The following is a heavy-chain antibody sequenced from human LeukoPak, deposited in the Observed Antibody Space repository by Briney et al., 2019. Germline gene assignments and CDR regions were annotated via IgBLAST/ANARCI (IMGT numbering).Heavy chain of an antibody. V-gene: IGHV1-8*02. CDR1: GYTFTSYD. D-gene: IGHD1-26*01. CDR2: INPNSGGT. J-gene: IGHJ4*02. CDR3: ARDNPGGSYYAY. Sequence: ASVKVSCKASGYTFTSYDINWVRQATGQGLEWMGWINPNSGGTNYAQKFQGRVTMTRDTSTSTVYMELSSLRSEDTAMYYCARDNPGGSYYAYWGQGTLVTVSS.